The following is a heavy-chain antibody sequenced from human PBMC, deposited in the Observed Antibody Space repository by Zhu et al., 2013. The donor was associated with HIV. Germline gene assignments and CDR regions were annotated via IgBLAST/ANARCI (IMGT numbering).Heavy chain of an antibody. V-gene: IGHV1-2*02. CDR2: ININSGET. CDR1: GYIFINYY. Sequence: QVQLVQSGAEMKSPGASVRISCRASGYIFINYYLHWVRQAPGQGLEWMGYININSGETKYAQKFRGRVTMTRDVSINTAYMELNRLRSGDTAIYYCARAGLRKQAARRLRRAQGTLLTVSS. CDR3: ARAGLRKQAARRLR. J-gene: IGHJ4*02. D-gene: IGHD6-25*01.